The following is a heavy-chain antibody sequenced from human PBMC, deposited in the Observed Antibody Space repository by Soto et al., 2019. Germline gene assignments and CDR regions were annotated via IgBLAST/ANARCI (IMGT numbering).Heavy chain of an antibody. D-gene: IGHD4-17*01. CDR3: ARVNADSSSHYSGLDA. CDR2: FFSDVER. Sequence: QVTLKESGPVLVKPTENLTLTCNISGFSLTTGRMGVSWIRQAPGKALEWLANFFSDVERSYSPSLQRRLTLSSESSVTLVILSMTDMGPVDAGTYSCARVNADSSSHYSGLDAWCQGTTVTVPS. J-gene: IGHJ6*02. V-gene: IGHV2-26*03. CDR1: GFSLTTGRMG.